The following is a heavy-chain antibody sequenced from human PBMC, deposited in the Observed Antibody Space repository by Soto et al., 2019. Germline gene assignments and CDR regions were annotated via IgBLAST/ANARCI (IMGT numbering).Heavy chain of an antibody. Sequence: ASLQVSCKSAGYTFTGYYIQWVRQAPGHGVEGRGGMNPNSGGTNYAQKSQSRLTMTRDTSISTAYMEMSRLRSDETAVYYRARTAHYDDSSGYSYWGQGTLVTVSS. V-gene: IGHV1-2*02. CDR3: ARTAHYDDSSGYSY. CDR2: MNPNSGGT. J-gene: IGHJ4*02. CDR1: GYTFTGYY. D-gene: IGHD3-22*01.